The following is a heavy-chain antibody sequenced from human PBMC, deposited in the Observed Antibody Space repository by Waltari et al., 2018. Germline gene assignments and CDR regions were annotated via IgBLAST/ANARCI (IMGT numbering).Heavy chain of an antibody. V-gene: IGHV1-69*14. CDR2: IIPIFGTA. CDR3: ARGRKVNASKNYYYMDV. J-gene: IGHJ6*03. Sequence: QVQLVQSGAEVKKPGSSVKVSCKASGGTFSSYAISWVRQAPGQGLEWMGGIIPIFGTANYAQKFQGRVTITADKSTSTAYMELSSLRSEDTAVYYCARGRKVNASKNYYYMDVWGKGTTVTVSS. D-gene: IGHD4-4*01. CDR1: GGTFSSYA.